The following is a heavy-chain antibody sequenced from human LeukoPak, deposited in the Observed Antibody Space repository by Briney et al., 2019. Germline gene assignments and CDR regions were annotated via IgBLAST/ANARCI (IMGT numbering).Heavy chain of an antibody. Sequence: PGGSLRLSCVVSGFTFSTYDMYWVRQAPGQGLEWVTFIRSDGTGALYVESVKGRFTISRDNSKNTVYLQMNSVRPEDTALYYCAKRRGATVSAFDYWGQGTLVTVSS. J-gene: IGHJ4*02. CDR1: GFTFSTYD. CDR3: AKRRGATVSAFDY. V-gene: IGHV3-30*02. CDR2: IRSDGTGA. D-gene: IGHD4-11*01.